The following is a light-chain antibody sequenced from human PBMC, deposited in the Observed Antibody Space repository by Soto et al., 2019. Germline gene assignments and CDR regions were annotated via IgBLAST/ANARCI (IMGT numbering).Light chain of an antibody. V-gene: IGLV2-14*01. CDR2: DLS. CDR3: SSYTSSSLYV. J-gene: IGLJ1*01. Sequence: QSALTQPASVSGCPGQSISISCTGTSSDVCGYNYVSWYQQHPGKAPKLMIYDLSNRPSGVSNRFSGSKSGNTASLTISGLQAEDEADYYCSSYTSSSLYVFGTGTKLTVL. CDR1: SSDVCGYNY.